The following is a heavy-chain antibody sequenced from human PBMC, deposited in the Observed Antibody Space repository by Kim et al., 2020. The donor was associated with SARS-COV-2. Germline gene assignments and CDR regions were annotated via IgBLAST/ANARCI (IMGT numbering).Heavy chain of an antibody. CDR1: GGSISSGGYY. CDR3: ARGDLSGYDSSGYLFDY. V-gene: IGHV4-31*03. J-gene: IGHJ4*02. CDR2: IYYSGST. Sequence: SETLSLTCTVSGGSISSGGYYWSWIRQHPGKGLEWIGYIYYSGSTYYNPSLKSRVTISVDTSKNQFSLKLSSVTAADTAVYYCARGDLSGYDSSGYLFDYWGQGTLVTVSS. D-gene: IGHD3-22*01.